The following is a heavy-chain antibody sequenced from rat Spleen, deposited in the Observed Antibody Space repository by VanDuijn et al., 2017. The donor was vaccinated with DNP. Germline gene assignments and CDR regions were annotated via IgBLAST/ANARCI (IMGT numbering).Heavy chain of an antibody. D-gene: IGHD5-1*01. V-gene: IGHV5-17*01. CDR2: ISYDGSGP. J-gene: IGHJ2*01. CDR3: AGQGANLPFDY. CDR1: GFTFSDYA. Sequence: EVQLVESGGGLVQPGRSLNLSCVGSGFTFSDYAMAWVRQTPKKGLEWVATISYDGSGPYYRDSVKGRFTISRDNAKSRLYLQMNSLKSEDTATYYCAGQGANLPFDYWGQGVMVTVSS.